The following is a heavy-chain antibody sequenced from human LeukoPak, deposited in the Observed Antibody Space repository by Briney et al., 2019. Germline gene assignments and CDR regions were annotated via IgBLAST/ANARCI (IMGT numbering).Heavy chain of an antibody. CDR2: IISAGVT. J-gene: IGHJ4*02. Sequence: GGSLRLSCAASGFTYSSYTMNWVRQAPGKGLEWVSAIISAGVTNYADSVKGRFTISRDNSKSTLSLQMNGLRAEDTALYYCLIISTDLEYWGQGTLVTVSS. CDR3: LIISTDLEY. V-gene: IGHV3-23*01. CDR1: GFTYSSYT. D-gene: IGHD3-22*01.